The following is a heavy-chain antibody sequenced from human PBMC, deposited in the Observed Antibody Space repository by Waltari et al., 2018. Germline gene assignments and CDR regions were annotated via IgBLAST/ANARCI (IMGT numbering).Heavy chain of an antibody. CDR1: GASMSSGDW. D-gene: IGHD2-15*01. J-gene: IGHJ4*02. Sequence: QMQMLESGPGLVKPSETLSVTCTVSGASMSSGDWWSWVRQSPEKGLEWIGQIQRSGRTHYNPSFESRVSISVDPSSNQFSLRMTSTTAADTAVYYCARDRGRGIYLDSWGRGTLVTVSA. CDR3: ARDRGRGIYLDS. CDR2: IQRSGRT. V-gene: IGHV4-4*02.